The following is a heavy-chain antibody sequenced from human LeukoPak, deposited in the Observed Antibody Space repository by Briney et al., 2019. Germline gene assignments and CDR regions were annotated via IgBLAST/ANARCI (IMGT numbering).Heavy chain of an antibody. CDR1: GFAFSNYN. V-gene: IGHV3-21*01. CDR2: ISRTSIYM. D-gene: IGHD6-19*01. J-gene: IGHJ4*02. CDR3: ARDTKQWLAQYFDY. Sequence: PGGSLRLSCAASGFAFSNYNMNWVRQAPGKGLEWVSSISRTSIYMYYADSVKGRFTISRDNAKKSLYLQMNSLRAEDTAVYYCARDTKQWLAQYFDYWGQGTLVTVSS.